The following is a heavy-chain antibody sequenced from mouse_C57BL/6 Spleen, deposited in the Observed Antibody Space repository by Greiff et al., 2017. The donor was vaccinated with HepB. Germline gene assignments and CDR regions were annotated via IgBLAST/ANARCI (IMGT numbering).Heavy chain of an antibody. J-gene: IGHJ4*01. CDR3: ARTYSYAMDY. V-gene: IGHV1-54*01. CDR1: GYAFTNYL. Sequence: VKLQESGAGLVRPGTSVKVSCKASGYAFTNYLIEWVKQRPGQGLEWIGVINPGSGGTNYNEKFKGKATLTADKSSSTAYMQLSSLTSEDSAVYFCARTYSYAMDYWGQGTSVTVSS. CDR2: INPGSGGT.